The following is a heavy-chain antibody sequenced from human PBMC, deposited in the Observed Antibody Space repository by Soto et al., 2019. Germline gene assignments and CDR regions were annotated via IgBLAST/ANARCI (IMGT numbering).Heavy chain of an antibody. CDR2: IIPILGIA. CDR1: GGTFSSYT. CDR3: VRGGPYYDSSVGFSDAFDI. J-gene: IGHJ3*02. V-gene: IGHV1-69*02. D-gene: IGHD3-22*01. Sequence: SVKVSCKASGGTFSSYTISWVRQAPGQGLEWMGRIIPILGIANYAQKFQGRVTITADKSTSTAYMELSSLRSEDTAVYYFVRGGPYYDSSVGFSDAFDIWGQGTMVTVSS.